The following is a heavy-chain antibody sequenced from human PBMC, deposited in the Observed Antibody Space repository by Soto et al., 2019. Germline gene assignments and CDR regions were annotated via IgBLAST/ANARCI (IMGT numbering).Heavy chain of an antibody. J-gene: IGHJ6*02. CDR1: GSSISSDVYH. CDR3: ARADDGGDRDYYGLDV. V-gene: IGHV4-30-4*08. D-gene: IGHD2-21*02. CDR2: IYYSGSI. Sequence: PSETLSLTCTVSGSSISSDVYHWTWIRQSPGRGLEWIGYIYYSGSIFYNPSFKSRVTISVDTSKNQFSLQLSSVTAADTAVYFCARADDGGDRDYYGLDVWGQGTTVTVSS.